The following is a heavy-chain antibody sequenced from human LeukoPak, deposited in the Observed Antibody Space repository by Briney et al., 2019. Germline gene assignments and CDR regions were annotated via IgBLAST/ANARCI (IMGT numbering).Heavy chain of an antibody. Sequence: ASVKVSCKASGGTFSSYAISWVRQAPGQGPEWMGGIIPIFGTANYAQRFQGRVTITAGESTSTAYMELSSLRSEDTAVYYCARGYSSSWYEIGAFDIWGQGTMVTVSS. D-gene: IGHD6-13*01. CDR2: IIPIFGTA. V-gene: IGHV1-69*13. CDR1: GGTFSSYA. CDR3: ARGYSSSWYEIGAFDI. J-gene: IGHJ3*02.